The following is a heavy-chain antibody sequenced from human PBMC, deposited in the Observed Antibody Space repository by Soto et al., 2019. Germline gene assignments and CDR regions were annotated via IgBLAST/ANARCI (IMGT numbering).Heavy chain of an antibody. CDR1: GFTFSSYA. D-gene: IGHD3-22*01. V-gene: IGHV3-23*01. CDR2: ISGSGGST. Sequence: GGSLRLSCAASGFTFSSYAMSWVRQAPGKGLEWVSAISGSGGSTYYADSVKGRFTISRDNSKNTLYLQMNSLRAEDTAVYYCAKGHSGSSGYYYYFDYWGQGTLVTVSS. CDR3: AKGHSGSSGYYYYFDY. J-gene: IGHJ4*02.